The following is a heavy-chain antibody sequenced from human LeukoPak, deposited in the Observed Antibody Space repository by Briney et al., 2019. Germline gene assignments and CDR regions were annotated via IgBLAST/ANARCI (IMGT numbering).Heavy chain of an antibody. CDR1: GYTFTSYG. CDR2: ISAYNGNT. V-gene: IGHV1-18*01. CDR3: ARDHYYDSSGSNAFDI. Sequence: ASVKVSCKASGYTFTSYGISWVRQAPGQGLEWMGWISAYNGNTNYAQKLQGRVTMTTDTSTSTAYMELRSLRSDDTAVYYCARDHYYDSSGSNAFDIWGQVTMVTVSS. D-gene: IGHD3-22*01. J-gene: IGHJ3*02.